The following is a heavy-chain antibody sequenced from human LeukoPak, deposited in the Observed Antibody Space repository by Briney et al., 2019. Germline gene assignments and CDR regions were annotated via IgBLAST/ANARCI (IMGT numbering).Heavy chain of an antibody. V-gene: IGHV4-34*01. D-gene: IGHD3-3*01. Sequence: SETLSLTCAVYGGSFIGYYWSWIRQPPGKGLEWIGEINHSGSTYYNPSLKSRVTISVDTSKNQFYLKQSSVTAADTAVYYCARGRKREGITIFGPYIWFDPWGQGTLVTVSS. CDR2: INHSGST. J-gene: IGHJ5*02. CDR1: GGSFIGYY. CDR3: ARGRKREGITIFGPYIWFDP.